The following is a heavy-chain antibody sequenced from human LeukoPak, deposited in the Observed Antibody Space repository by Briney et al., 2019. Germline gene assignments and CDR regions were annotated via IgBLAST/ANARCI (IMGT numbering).Heavy chain of an antibody. CDR2: IYYSGST. V-gene: IGHV4-61*08. CDR1: GGSISSGGYY. CDR3: ARGPTKNYFDY. Sequence: SQTLSLTCTVSGGSISSGGYYWSWIRQPPGKGLEWIGYIYYSGSTNYNPSLKSRVTISIDMSKNQFSLKLRSVTAADTAVYYCARGPTKNYFDYWGQGTLVTVSS. J-gene: IGHJ4*02.